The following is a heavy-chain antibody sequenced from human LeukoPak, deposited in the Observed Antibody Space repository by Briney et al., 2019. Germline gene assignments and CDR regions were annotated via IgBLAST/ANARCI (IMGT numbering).Heavy chain of an antibody. Sequence: ASVKVSCKASGYTFTTYDINWVRQATGQGLEWMGWMNPNSGNTGYTPKFQGRVTMTRNTSISTAYMELRSLRSEDTAVYYCARGLRREQQLLRAFDYWGQGTPVTVSS. J-gene: IGHJ4*02. D-gene: IGHD6-13*01. CDR3: ARGLRREQQLLRAFDY. CDR1: GYTFTTYD. V-gene: IGHV1-8*01. CDR2: MNPNSGNT.